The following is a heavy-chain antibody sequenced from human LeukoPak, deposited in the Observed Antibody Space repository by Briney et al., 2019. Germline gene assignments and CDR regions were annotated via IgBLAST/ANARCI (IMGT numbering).Heavy chain of an antibody. V-gene: IGHV3-7*01. Sequence: GGSLRLSCAASGFTFSSYWMNWARQAPGKGLEWVASINHNGNVNYYVDSVKGRFTISRDNAKNSLYLQMNSLRAEDTAVYYCARFSGSNLFAYWGQGTLVTVSS. CDR3: ARFSGSNLFAY. J-gene: IGHJ4*02. CDR2: INHNGNVN. CDR1: GFTFSSYW. D-gene: IGHD1-26*01.